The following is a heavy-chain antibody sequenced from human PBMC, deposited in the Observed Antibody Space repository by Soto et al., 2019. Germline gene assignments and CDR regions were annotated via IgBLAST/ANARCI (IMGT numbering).Heavy chain of an antibody. J-gene: IGHJ4*02. CDR3: ARDSAVAAKTPYYFDY. CDR1: GFTFSSYA. V-gene: IGHV3-30-3*01. Sequence: PGGSLRLSFAASGFTFSSYAMHWVRQAPGKGLEWVAVISYDGSNKYYADSVKGRFTISRDNSKNTLYLQMNSLRAEDTAVYYCARDSAVAAKTPYYFDYWGQGTLVTVSS. D-gene: IGHD6-19*01. CDR2: ISYDGSNK.